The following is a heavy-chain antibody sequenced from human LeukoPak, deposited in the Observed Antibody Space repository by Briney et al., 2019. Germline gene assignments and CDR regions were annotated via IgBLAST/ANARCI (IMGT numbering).Heavy chain of an antibody. Sequence: GGSLRLSCAASGFTFSSYAMSWVRQAPGKGLEWVSAISGSGGSTYYADSVKGRFTTSRDNSKNTLYLQMNSLRAEDTAVYYCARVPSFLVRGVYLFDYWGQGTLVTVSS. CDR3: ARVPSFLVRGVYLFDY. J-gene: IGHJ4*02. CDR2: ISGSGGST. D-gene: IGHD3-10*01. V-gene: IGHV3-23*01. CDR1: GFTFSSYA.